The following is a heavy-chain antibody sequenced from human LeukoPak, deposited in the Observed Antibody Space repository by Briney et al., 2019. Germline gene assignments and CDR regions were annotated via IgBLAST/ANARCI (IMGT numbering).Heavy chain of an antibody. V-gene: IGHV3-30*02. CDR1: GFTFSSYG. D-gene: IGHD2-2*01. J-gene: IGHJ6*03. Sequence: QPGGSLRLSCAASGFTFSSYGMHWVRQAPGKGLEWVAFIRYDGSNKYYADSVKGRFTISRDNSKNTLYLQMNSLRAEDTAVYYCARLVVPAAVDHYYYMDVWGKGTTVTVSS. CDR2: IRYDGSNK. CDR3: ARLVVPAAVDHYYYMDV.